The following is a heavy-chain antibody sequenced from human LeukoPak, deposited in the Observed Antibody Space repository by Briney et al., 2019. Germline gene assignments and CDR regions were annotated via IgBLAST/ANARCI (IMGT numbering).Heavy chain of an antibody. J-gene: IGHJ4*02. D-gene: IGHD6-13*01. CDR2: TKQDGSER. CDR1: GFTFSSYW. Sequence: GGSLRLSCAASGFTFSSYWMSWVRQAPGKGLEWVAITKQDGSERYYVDSVKGRFTISRDNAKNSLYLQMNSLRAEDTAVYYCARAGSSSWYICDWGRGTLVTVSS. V-gene: IGHV3-7*03. CDR3: ARAGSSSWYICD.